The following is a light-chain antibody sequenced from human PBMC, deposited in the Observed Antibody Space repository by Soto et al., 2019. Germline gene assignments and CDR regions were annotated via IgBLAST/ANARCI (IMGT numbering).Light chain of an antibody. CDR1: SSDVGGYNY. J-gene: IGLJ3*02. Sequence: QSALTQPASVSGSPGQSITISCTGTSSDVGGYNYVSWYQQHPGKAPKLIIYEVTHRPSGVSSRFYGSRSGNTASLTISGLQAEDEADYYCCSYAGSPTFPWIFGGGTKLTVL. CDR2: EVT. V-gene: IGLV2-14*01. CDR3: CSYAGSPTFPWI.